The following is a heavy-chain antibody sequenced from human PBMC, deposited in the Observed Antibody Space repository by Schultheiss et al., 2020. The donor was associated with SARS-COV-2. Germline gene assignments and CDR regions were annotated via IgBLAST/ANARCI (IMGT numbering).Heavy chain of an antibody. CDR2: IYYIGST. Sequence: SETLSLTCSVSGASISDTSYYWAWIRQPPGKEPECIGSIYYIGSTSYNPSLKSRVTISVDTSKNQLSLKLSSVTAADTAVYYCARDSEYYYEGGGSLNWFDPWGQGTLVTVSS. J-gene: IGHJ5*02. D-gene: IGHD3-22*01. CDR1: GASISDTSYY. V-gene: IGHV4-39*07. CDR3: ARDSEYYYEGGGSLNWFDP.